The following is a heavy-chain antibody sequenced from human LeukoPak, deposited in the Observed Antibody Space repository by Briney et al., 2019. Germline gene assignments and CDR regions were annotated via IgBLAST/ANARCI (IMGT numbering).Heavy chain of an antibody. V-gene: IGHV1-2*02. D-gene: IGHD6-19*01. J-gene: IGHJ6*02. CDR3: ARPQGSSGWYGEGYYYYGMDV. Sequence: ASVKVSCKASGYTFTGYYMHWVRQAPGQRLEWMVWINPNSGGTNYAQKFQGRVTMTRDTSISTAYMELSRLRSDDTAVYYCARPQGSSGWYGEGYYYYGMDVWGQGTTVTVSS. CDR1: GYTFTGYY. CDR2: INPNSGGT.